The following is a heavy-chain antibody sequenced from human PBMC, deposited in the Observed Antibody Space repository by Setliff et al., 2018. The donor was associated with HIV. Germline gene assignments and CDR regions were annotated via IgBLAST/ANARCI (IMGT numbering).Heavy chain of an antibody. CDR2: IHYTGST. CDR1: GAPVSSGRYY. D-gene: IGHD2-2*01. J-gene: IGHJ4*02. Sequence: PSETLSLTCSVSGAPVSSGRYYWGWIRQPPGKGLEWIATIHYTGSTYYNPSLKNRVTISTDTSKNQFSLNLSSVTAADTAVYYCAREGSSTSPIPLWGQGILVTVSS. V-gene: IGHV4-39*07. CDR3: AREGSSTSPIPL.